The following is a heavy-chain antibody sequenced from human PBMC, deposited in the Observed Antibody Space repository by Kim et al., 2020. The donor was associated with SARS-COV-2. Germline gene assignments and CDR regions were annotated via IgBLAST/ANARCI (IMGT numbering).Heavy chain of an antibody. CDR3: ASELNSSGWYDYYYYGMDV. Sequence: SETLSLTCTVSGGSVSSGSYYWSWIRQPPGKGLEWIGYIYYSGSTNYNPSLKSRVTISVDTSKNQFSLKLSSVTAADTAVYYCASELNSSGWYDYYYYGMDVWGQGTTVTVSS. J-gene: IGHJ6*02. D-gene: IGHD6-19*01. V-gene: IGHV4-61*01. CDR1: GGSVSSGSYY. CDR2: IYYSGST.